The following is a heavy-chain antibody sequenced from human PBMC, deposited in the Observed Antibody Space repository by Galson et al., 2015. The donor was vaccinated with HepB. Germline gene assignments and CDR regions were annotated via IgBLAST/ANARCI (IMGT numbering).Heavy chain of an antibody. Sequence: SLRLSCAASGFTFSSYAMSWVRQAPGKGLEWVSAISGSGGSTYYADSVKGRFTISRDNSKNTLYLQMNSLRAEDTAVYYCASRHKPTYYYDSSGSPFDYWGQGTLVTVSS. V-gene: IGHV3-23*01. D-gene: IGHD3-22*01. CDR3: ASRHKPTYYYDSSGSPFDY. CDR2: ISGSGGST. CDR1: GFTFSSYA. J-gene: IGHJ4*02.